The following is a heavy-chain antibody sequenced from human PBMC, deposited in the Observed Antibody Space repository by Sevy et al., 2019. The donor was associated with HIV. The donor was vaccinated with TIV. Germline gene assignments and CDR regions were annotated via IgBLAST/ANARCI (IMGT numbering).Heavy chain of an antibody. CDR2: ISSNGGST. V-gene: IGHV3-64D*06. CDR3: LKGSYSYGDKDYDAFDI. D-gene: IGHD5-18*01. CDR1: GFTFSSYA. J-gene: IGHJ3*02. Sequence: GGSLRLSCSASGFTFSSYAMHWVRQAPGKGLEYVSAISSNGGSTYYADSVKGRFTISRDNSKNTLYLQMSSLRAEDTAVYYCLKGSYSYGDKDYDAFDIWGQGTMVTVSS.